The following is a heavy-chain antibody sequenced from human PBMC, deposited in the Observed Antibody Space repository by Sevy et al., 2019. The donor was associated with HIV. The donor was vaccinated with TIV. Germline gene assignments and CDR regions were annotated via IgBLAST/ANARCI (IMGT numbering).Heavy chain of an antibody. Sequence: GGSLRLSCAASGFTFSYYDMNWVRQAPGKGLEWVSSISSAGSYIKYGDSVKGRFTISRDNAKNSLYLQMNGLRAEDTAVYFCARSRGYYDASAFDSWGQGTPVTVSS. J-gene: IGHJ5*01. D-gene: IGHD3-22*01. CDR1: GFTFSYYD. CDR2: ISSAGSYI. CDR3: ARSRGYYDASAFDS. V-gene: IGHV3-21*01.